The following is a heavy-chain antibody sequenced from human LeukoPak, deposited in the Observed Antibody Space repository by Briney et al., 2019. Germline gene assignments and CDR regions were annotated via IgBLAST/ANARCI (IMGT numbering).Heavy chain of an antibody. Sequence: ASVKVSCKASGYTFTSYGISWVRQAPGQGLEWMGCLSAYNGNTNYAQKLQGRVTMTTDTSTSTAYMELRSLRSGDTAVYYCAKAEIVERAGYYFDYWAQGTVVTVSS. J-gene: IGHJ4*02. D-gene: IGHD3-22*01. CDR1: GYTFTSYG. CDR2: LSAYNGNT. V-gene: IGHV1-18*01. CDR3: AKAEIVERAGYYFDY.